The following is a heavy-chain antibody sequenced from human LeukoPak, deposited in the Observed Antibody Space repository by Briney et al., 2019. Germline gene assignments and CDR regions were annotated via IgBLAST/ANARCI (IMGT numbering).Heavy chain of an antibody. CDR3: ARTPVPAAISLRWSRAEYFQH. CDR1: GYTFTDYY. D-gene: IGHD2-2*02. Sequence: ASVKVSCKASGYTFTDYYMHWLRQAPGQGLEWMGWINPNSGGTNYAQKFQGRVTMTRDTSISTAYMELSRLRSDDTAVYYCARTPVPAAISLRWSRAEYFQHWGQGTLVTVSS. CDR2: INPNSGGT. V-gene: IGHV1-2*02. J-gene: IGHJ1*01.